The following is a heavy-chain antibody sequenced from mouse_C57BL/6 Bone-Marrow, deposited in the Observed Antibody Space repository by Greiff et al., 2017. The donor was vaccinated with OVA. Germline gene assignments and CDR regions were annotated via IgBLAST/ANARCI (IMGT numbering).Heavy chain of an antibody. CDR1: GFTFSSYG. V-gene: IGHV5-6*01. Sequence: EVQRVESGGDLVKPGGSLKLSCAASGFTFSSYGMCWVRQTPVKRLEWVGTISSGGSYTYYPDSVKGRFTISRDNAKNTLYLQMSSLKSEDTAMYYCESKAYWGQGTLVTVSA. J-gene: IGHJ3*01. CDR3: ESKAY. CDR2: ISSGGSYT.